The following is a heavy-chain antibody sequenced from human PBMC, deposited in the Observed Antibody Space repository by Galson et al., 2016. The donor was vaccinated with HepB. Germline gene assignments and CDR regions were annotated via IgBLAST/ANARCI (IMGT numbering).Heavy chain of an antibody. Sequence: LRLSCAASGFTFNRRGMHWVRQAPGKGLEWVAADSMDGRRKFYADSVKGRFTISRDNSNNMLFLQMSSLRVDDTAVYYCAKRHEYCPPVGCSVDSWGQGTLVSVSS. CDR1: GFTFNRRG. J-gene: IGHJ4*02. CDR2: DSMDGRRK. D-gene: IGHD2/OR15-2a*01. V-gene: IGHV3-30*18. CDR3: AKRHEYCPPVGCSVDS.